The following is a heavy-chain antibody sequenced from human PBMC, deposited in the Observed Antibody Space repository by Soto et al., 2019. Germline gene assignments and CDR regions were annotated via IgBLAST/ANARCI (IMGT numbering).Heavy chain of an antibody. CDR1: GGSISSSSYY. Sequence: PSETLSLTCTVSGGSISSSSYYWGWIRQPPGKGLEWIGSIYYSGSTYYNPSLKSRVTISVDTSKNQFSLKLSSVTAADTAVYYCARLDVDTAMVDYWGQGTLVTVST. D-gene: IGHD5-18*01. J-gene: IGHJ4*02. V-gene: IGHV4-39*01. CDR3: ARLDVDTAMVDY. CDR2: IYYSGST.